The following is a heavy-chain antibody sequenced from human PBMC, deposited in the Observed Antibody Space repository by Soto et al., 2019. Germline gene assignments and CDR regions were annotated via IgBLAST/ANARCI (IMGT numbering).Heavy chain of an antibody. D-gene: IGHD6-13*01. V-gene: IGHV1-24*01. CDR2: FDPEDGET. J-gene: IGHJ6*02. CDR1: GYTLTELS. Sequence: ASVKVSCKVSGYTLTELSMHWVRQAPGKGLEWMGGFDPEDGETIYAQKFQGRVTITEDTSTDTAYMELSSLRSEDTAVYYCATDGLAAAGFYGMDVWGQGTTVTVSS. CDR3: ATDGLAAAGFYGMDV.